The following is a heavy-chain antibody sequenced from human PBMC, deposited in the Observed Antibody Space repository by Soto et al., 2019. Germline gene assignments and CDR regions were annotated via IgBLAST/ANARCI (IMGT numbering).Heavy chain of an antibody. CDR1: GDSVSTNSAT. Sequence: SQTLSLTCAISGDSVSTNSATWNWIRQSPSRGLEWLGRTYYRSKWYNDYAVSVKGRITINPDTSKNQFSLQLNSVTPEDTAVYYCARVSYSSYPRYYYYGMDVWGQGTTVTVSS. V-gene: IGHV6-1*01. CDR2: TYYRSKWYN. D-gene: IGHD6-6*01. J-gene: IGHJ6*02. CDR3: ARVSYSSYPRYYYYGMDV.